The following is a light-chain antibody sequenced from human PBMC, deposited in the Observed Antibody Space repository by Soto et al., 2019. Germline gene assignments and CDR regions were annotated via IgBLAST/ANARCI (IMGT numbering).Light chain of an antibody. V-gene: IGKV1-9*01. CDR1: QGISSG. Sequence: DIQLTQSPSFLSASVGDRVTITCRASQGISSGLSWYQQKPGKAPNRLLYGESTLQTGVRSRFSGRGSETEFTITTTSPQPEDFATYYWQQRHIYPITFGQG. CDR3: QQRHIYPIT. J-gene: IGKJ5*01. CDR2: GES.